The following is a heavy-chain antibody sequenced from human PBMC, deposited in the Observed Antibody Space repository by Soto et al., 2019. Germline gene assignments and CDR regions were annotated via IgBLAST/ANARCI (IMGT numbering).Heavy chain of an antibody. D-gene: IGHD5-18*01. V-gene: IGHV3-7*01. J-gene: IGHJ4*02. Sequence: GSLRLSCAAPGLMFSAYWMSWVRQAPGKGLERVANMHGDGGKIYYVDSVKGRFTISRDKAKRSLYLQMNSLGAEDTAVDYCARDFYGGYTYGPGDYWGQGALVTVSS. CDR1: GLMFSAYW. CDR3: ARDFYGGYTYGPGDY. CDR2: MHGDGGKI.